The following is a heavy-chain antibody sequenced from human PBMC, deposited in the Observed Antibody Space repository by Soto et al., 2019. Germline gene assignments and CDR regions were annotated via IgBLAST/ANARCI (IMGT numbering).Heavy chain of an antibody. Sequence: TVAEGKIIDLGCSRISKTQGKGLEWIGYIYDSGNTNYNPSLRSRVTISEVTSRNQFSLKMTSVTAADTAVYYCARHGITGTFSWSPFDSWGQGTLVSVSS. D-gene: IGHD1-20*01. J-gene: IGHJ4*02. CDR1: EGKIIDLG. CDR3: ARHGITGTFSWSPFDS. CDR2: IYDSGNT. V-gene: IGHV4-59*08.